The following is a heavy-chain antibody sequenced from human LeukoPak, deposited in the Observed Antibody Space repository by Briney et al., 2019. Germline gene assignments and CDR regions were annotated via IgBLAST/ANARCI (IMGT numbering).Heavy chain of an antibody. Sequence: SETLSLTCTVSGGSITRSSYYWSWIRQPPGKGLEWIGYIYYSGSTNYNPSLKSRVTISVDTSKNQFSLKLSSVTAADTAVYYCASANWDFDYWGQGTLVTVSS. CDR2: IYYSGST. V-gene: IGHV4-61*01. CDR1: GGSITRSSYY. D-gene: IGHD1-1*01. J-gene: IGHJ4*02. CDR3: ASANWDFDY.